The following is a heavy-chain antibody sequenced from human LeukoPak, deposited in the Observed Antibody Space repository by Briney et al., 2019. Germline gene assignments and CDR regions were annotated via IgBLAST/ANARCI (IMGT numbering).Heavy chain of an antibody. CDR3: AKGAGGSFYDY. V-gene: IGHV3-23*01. CDR1: GFTFSSYA. J-gene: IGHJ4*02. D-gene: IGHD1-26*01. Sequence: PGGSLRLSCAASGFTFSSYAMSWVRQAPGKGLEWVSSISGSGDSTFYADSVKGRFTISRDNSKNTLYLQMNSLRPEDTAIHYCAKGAGGSFYDYWGQGTLVTVSS. CDR2: ISGSGDST.